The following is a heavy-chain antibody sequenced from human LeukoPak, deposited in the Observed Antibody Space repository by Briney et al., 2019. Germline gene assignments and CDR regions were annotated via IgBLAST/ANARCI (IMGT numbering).Heavy chain of an antibody. Sequence: SGGSLRLSCAASGLTFSGYGMHWVRQAAGKGLEWVAFIGYDGGNNYYADSVKGRFTISRDNSKNTLYLQMNSLRPEDTALYYCAKLTTGTTSSFDYWGQGTLVTVSS. CDR2: IGYDGGNN. J-gene: IGHJ4*02. CDR3: AKLTTGTTSSFDY. D-gene: IGHD1-1*01. V-gene: IGHV3-30*02. CDR1: GLTFSGYG.